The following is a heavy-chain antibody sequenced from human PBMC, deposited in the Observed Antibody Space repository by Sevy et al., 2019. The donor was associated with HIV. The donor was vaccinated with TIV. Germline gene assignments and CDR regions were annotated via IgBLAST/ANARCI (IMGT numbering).Heavy chain of an antibody. J-gene: IGHJ5*02. CDR1: GYTFTSYG. D-gene: IGHD2-2*02. CDR2: ISAYNGNT. Sequence: ASVKVSCKASGYTFTSYGISWVRQAPGQGLEWMGWISAYNGNTNYAQKLQGRVTMTTDTSTVTAYMELRSLRADVTAMYYCARVAIIVVVPAAIGSSWFDPWGQGTLVTVSS. CDR3: ARVAIIVVVPAAIGSSWFDP. V-gene: IGHV1-18*04.